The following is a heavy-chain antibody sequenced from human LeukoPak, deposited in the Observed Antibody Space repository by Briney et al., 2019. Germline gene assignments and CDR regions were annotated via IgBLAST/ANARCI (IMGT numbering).Heavy chain of an antibody. D-gene: IGHD3-9*01. J-gene: IGHJ5*02. CDR1: GYSISSGYY. CDR2: IYHSGST. Sequence: SETLSLTCTVSGYSISSGYYWGWIRQPPGKGLEWIGTIYHSGSTYYNPSLKSRVTISVDTSKNQFSLKLSSVTAADTAVYYCACTYYDILTGYLWGQGTLVTVSS. V-gene: IGHV4-38-2*02. CDR3: ACTYYDILTGYL.